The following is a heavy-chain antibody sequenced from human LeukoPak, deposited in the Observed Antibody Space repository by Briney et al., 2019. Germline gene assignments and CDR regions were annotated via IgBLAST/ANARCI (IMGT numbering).Heavy chain of an antibody. J-gene: IGHJ5*02. CDR1: GYTLTELS. Sequence: GASVKVSCKVSGYTLTELSMHWVRQAPGKGLEWMGGFDPEDGETIYAQKFQGRVTMTEDTSTDTAYMELSSLRSEDTAVYYCATLSTGTTRMNWFDPWGQGTLVTVSS. CDR3: ATLSTGTTRMNWFDP. V-gene: IGHV1-24*01. D-gene: IGHD1-1*01. CDR2: FDPEDGET.